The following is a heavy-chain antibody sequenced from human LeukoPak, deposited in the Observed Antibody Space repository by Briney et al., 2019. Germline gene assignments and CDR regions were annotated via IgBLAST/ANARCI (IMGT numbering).Heavy chain of an antibody. Sequence: GGSLRLSCTASGFTFNIFGMYWVRQAPGKGLEWVAFIRNDGTHEKYGDSVKGRFTISRDNSKNTLYLLMNSLRGEDTAIYYCAKDPENNGYSDGYFDYWGQGTLVSVSS. D-gene: IGHD3-22*01. CDR2: IRNDGTHE. CDR1: GFTFNIFG. V-gene: IGHV3-30*02. CDR3: AKDPENNGYSDGYFDY. J-gene: IGHJ4*02.